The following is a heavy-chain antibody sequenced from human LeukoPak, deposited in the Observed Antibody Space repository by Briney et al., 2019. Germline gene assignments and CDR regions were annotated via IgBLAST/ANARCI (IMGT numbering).Heavy chain of an antibody. CDR2: INHSGST. Sequence: SETLSLTCAAYGGSFSGYYWSWIRQPPGKGLEWIGEINHSGSTNYNPSLKSRVTISVDTSKNQFSLKLSSVTAADTAVYYCARGRALSYWGQGTLVTVSS. V-gene: IGHV4-34*01. D-gene: IGHD2-8*01. J-gene: IGHJ4*02. CDR1: GGSFSGYY. CDR3: ARGRALSY.